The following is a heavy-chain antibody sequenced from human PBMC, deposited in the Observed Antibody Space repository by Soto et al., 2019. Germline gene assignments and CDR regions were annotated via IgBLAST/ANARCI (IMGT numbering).Heavy chain of an antibody. J-gene: IGHJ3*02. Sequence: GSLRLSCAASECTVSSNYMTWVRQATGKGLEWVSVMYSDGTTDYADSVQGRFTISRDNSKNRLFLQMNSLRNEDTAVYYCARYCKGDTCYSSDTFDIWGQGTMVTVSS. CDR3: ARYCKGDTCYSSDTFDI. CDR1: ECTVSSNY. CDR2: MYSDGTT. D-gene: IGHD2-15*01. V-gene: IGHV3-53*01.